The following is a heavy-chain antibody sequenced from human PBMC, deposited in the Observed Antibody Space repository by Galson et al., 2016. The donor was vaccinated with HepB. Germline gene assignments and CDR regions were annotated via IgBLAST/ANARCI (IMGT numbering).Heavy chain of an antibody. CDR2: INKDESRAESST. CDR3: ARETQWGPDY. J-gene: IGHJ4*02. CDR1: GFTFSNYW. Sequence: SLRLSCAASGFTFSNYWMHWVRQVPGKGLVWLSRINKDESRAESSTTYAYADSVRGRFTISRDNAKNTLFLQMNSLRAEDTAVYYCARETQWGPDYWGQGTLVTVSS. V-gene: IGHV3-74*03. D-gene: IGHD7-27*01.